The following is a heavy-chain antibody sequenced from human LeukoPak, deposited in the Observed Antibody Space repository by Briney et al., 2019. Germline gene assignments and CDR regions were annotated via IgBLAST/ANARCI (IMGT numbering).Heavy chain of an antibody. V-gene: IGHV3-23*01. CDR1: GFTFSSYA. CDR3: AKDCGGDCYSYYYYYGMDV. D-gene: IGHD2-21*02. Sequence: GGSLRLSCAASGFTFSSYAMSWVRQAPGKGLEWVSVISGSGGSTYYADSVKGRFTISRDNSKNTLYLQMNSLRAEDTAVYYCAKDCGGDCYSYYYYYGMDVWGQGTTVTVSS. J-gene: IGHJ6*02. CDR2: ISGSGGST.